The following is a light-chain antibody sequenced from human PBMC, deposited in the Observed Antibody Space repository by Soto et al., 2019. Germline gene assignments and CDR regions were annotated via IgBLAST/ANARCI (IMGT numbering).Light chain of an antibody. CDR2: GAS. CDR3: QQFDDSVT. Sequence: EIVLTQSPGTLSLSPGERATLSCRASQSVSSTYVARYQQKSGQAPRLLIYGASSRATGIPDRFSGSGSGTPLTLTIRRLEPEDSAVYYCQQFDDSVTFGQGTRLQIK. CDR1: QSVSSTY. J-gene: IGKJ5*01. V-gene: IGKV3-20*01.